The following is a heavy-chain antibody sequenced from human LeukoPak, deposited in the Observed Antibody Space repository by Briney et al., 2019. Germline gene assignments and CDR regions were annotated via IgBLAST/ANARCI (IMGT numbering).Heavy chain of an antibody. CDR1: GGSFSDYY. V-gene: IGHV4-34*01. J-gene: IGHJ4*02. CDR2: INHRGVT. CDR3: ARTVGRTASLSY. D-gene: IGHD4-11*01. Sequence: SETLSLTCAVYGGSFSDYYWTWVRQPPGKGLEWIGEINHRGVTTYYPSLKSRVTISIDTYRNQVSLTMHSLTAADTAVYYCARTVGRTASLSYWGQGTLVTVSS.